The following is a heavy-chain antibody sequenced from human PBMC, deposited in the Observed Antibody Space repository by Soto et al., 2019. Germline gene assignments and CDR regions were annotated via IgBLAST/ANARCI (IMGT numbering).Heavy chain of an antibody. D-gene: IGHD3-22*01. CDR3: ARQIYDSDTGPNFQYYFDS. Sequence: GESLKISCKGSGYSFAGYWITWVRQKPGKGLEWMGRIDPSDSQTYYSPAFRGHVTISVTKAITTVFLQWSSLRASDTAMYYCARQIYDSDTGPNFQYYFDSWGQGTPVTVSS. V-gene: IGHV5-10-1*01. CDR2: IDPSDSQT. J-gene: IGHJ4*02. CDR1: GYSFAGYW.